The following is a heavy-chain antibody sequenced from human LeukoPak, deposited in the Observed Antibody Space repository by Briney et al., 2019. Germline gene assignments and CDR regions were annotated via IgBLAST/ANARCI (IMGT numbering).Heavy chain of an antibody. V-gene: IGHV3-66*01. CDR3: ARGRFGEFDY. D-gene: IGHD3-10*01. CDR1: GGSISSSSYY. Sequence: ASETLSLTCTVSGGSISSSSYYWGWIRQPPGKGLEWVSVIYSGGSTYYADSVKGRFTISRDNSKNTLYLQMNSLRAEDTAVYYCARGRFGEFDYWGQGTLVTVSS. CDR2: IYSGGST. J-gene: IGHJ4*02.